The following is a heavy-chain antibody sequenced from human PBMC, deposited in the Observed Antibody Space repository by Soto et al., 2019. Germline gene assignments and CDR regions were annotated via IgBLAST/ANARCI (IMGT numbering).Heavy chain of an antibody. Sequence: GGSLRLSCVASGFTFSSYGMHWVRQAPGKGLEWVAVIWYDGSNKYYADSVKGRFTISRDNSKNTLYLQMNSLRAEDTAVYYCARDSREITIFGVAIIGYYYYYMDVWGKGTTVTVSS. CDR2: IWYDGSNK. J-gene: IGHJ6*03. CDR3: ARDSREITIFGVAIIGYYYYYMDV. D-gene: IGHD3-3*01. V-gene: IGHV3-33*01. CDR1: GFTFSSYG.